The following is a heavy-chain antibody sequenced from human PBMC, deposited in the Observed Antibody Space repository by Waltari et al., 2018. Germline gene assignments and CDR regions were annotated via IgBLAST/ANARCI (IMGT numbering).Heavy chain of an antibody. CDR3: ARERSYYDSSGYFDY. CDR1: GASISSYD. Sequence: QVQLQESGPGLVKHSETLSLTCTVSGASISSYDRSWIRQPPGKGLEWIGYIYYSGSTNYNPSLKSRVTISVDTSKNQFSLKLSSVTAADTAVYYCARERSYYDSSGYFDYWGQGTLVTVSS. J-gene: IGHJ4*02. V-gene: IGHV4-59*01. CDR2: IYYSGST. D-gene: IGHD3-22*01.